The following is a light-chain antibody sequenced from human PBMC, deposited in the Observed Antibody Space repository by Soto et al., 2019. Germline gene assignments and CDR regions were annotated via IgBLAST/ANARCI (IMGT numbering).Light chain of an antibody. J-gene: IGKJ1*01. Sequence: EIVMTQSPATLSVSPGERATLSCRASQSVTSNLAWYQQKAGQAPRLLIYGASTRATGIPARFSGSGSGTEFTLTISSLQSEDFAVYYCQQYNNWARTFGQGTKVEIK. CDR2: GAS. V-gene: IGKV3-15*01. CDR1: QSVTSN. CDR3: QQYNNWART.